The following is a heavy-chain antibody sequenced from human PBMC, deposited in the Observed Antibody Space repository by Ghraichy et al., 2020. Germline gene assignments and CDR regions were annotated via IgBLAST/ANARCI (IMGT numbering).Heavy chain of an antibody. V-gene: IGHV3-23*01. CDR3: AKDWRTVGDGYNFGPRIEYFQH. J-gene: IGHJ1*01. Sequence: AGSLRLSCAASGFTFSSYAMSWVRQAPGKGLEWVSAISGSGGSTYYADSVKGRFTISRDNSKNTLYLQMNSLRAEDTAVYYCAKDWRTVGDGYNFGPRIEYFQHWGQGTLVTVSS. CDR2: ISGSGGST. CDR1: GFTFSSYA. D-gene: IGHD5-24*01.